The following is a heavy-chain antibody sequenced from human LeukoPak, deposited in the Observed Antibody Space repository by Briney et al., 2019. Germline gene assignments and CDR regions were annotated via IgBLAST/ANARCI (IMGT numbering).Heavy chain of an antibody. D-gene: IGHD2-15*01. CDR3: ASAGYCSGGSCYSDFDY. Sequence: SETLSLTCAVYGGSFSGYYWSWIRQPPGKGLEWIGEINHSGSTNYNPSLKSRVTISVDKSKNQFSLKLSSVTAADTAVYYCASAGYCSGGSCYSDFDYWGQGTLVAVSS. V-gene: IGHV4-34*01. CDR1: GGSFSGYY. CDR2: INHSGST. J-gene: IGHJ4*02.